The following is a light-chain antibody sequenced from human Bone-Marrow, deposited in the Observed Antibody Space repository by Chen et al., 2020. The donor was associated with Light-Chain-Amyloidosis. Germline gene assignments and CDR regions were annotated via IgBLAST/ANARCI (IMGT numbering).Light chain of an antibody. J-gene: IGLJ2*01. CDR2: DGF. V-gene: IGLV3-21*03. CDR1: NIGIHT. CDR3: QVWDSGDLVV. Sequence: SYVLTQPPSVSVAPGRTASLTCGGHNIGIHTVHWYQQKPGQAPVMVVYDGFDRPSGIPERFSGSKSANTATLRISGVEVGDEADYFCQVWDSGDLVVFGAGTKLTVL.